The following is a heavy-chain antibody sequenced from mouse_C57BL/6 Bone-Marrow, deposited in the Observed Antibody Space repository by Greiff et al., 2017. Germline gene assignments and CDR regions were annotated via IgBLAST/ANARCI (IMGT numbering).Heavy chain of an antibody. D-gene: IGHD1-1*01. CDR3: AGPITTVVDWYFDV. CDR2: INPDSSTI. V-gene: IGHV4-1*01. CDR1: GIDFSRYW. J-gene: IGHJ1*03. Sequence: EVKLQESGGGLVQPGGSLKLSCAASGIDFSRYWMSWVRRAPGKGLEWIGEINPDSSTINYAPSLKDKFIISRDNAKNTLYLQMSKVRSEDTALYYCAGPITTVVDWYFDVWGTGTTVTVSS.